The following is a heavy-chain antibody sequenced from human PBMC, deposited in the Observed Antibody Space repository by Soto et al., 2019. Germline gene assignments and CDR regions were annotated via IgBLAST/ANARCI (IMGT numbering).Heavy chain of an antibody. CDR2: INHSGST. D-gene: IGHD2-15*01. Sequence: QVQLQQWGAGLLKPSETLSLTCAVYGGSFSGYYWSWIRQPPGKGLEWIGEINHSGSTNSNPSLKSRVTISVDTSKNQFSLKLSSVTAADTAVYYCARGPHCSCGSCGFDYWGQGTLVTVSS. J-gene: IGHJ4*02. CDR1: GGSFSGYY. V-gene: IGHV4-34*01. CDR3: ARGPHCSCGSCGFDY.